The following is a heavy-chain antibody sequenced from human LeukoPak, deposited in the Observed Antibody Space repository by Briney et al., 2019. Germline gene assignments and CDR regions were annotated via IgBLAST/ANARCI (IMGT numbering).Heavy chain of an antibody. CDR2: IYYSGSS. CDR3: ARGMEDSSGYYSYSDC. V-gene: IGHV4-59*01. Sequence: SETLSLTCTVSGGSISSYYWSWIRQPPGKGLEWIGYIYYSGSSNYNPSLKSRVTISVDRSKNQYSLKLSSVTAADTAVYYCARGMEDSSGYYSYSDCWGQGTLVTVSS. D-gene: IGHD3-22*01. J-gene: IGHJ4*02. CDR1: GGSISSYY.